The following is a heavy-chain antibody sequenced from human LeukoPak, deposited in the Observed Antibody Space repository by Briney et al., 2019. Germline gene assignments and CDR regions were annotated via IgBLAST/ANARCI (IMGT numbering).Heavy chain of an antibody. D-gene: IGHD6-19*01. J-gene: IGHJ4*02. Sequence: ASVKVSCKASGYTFTSYGISWVRQAPGQGLEWMGWISAYNGNTNYAQKIQGRVTMTTDTSTSTAYMEVRSLRSDDTAVYYCARGPPSAVTGALDSKMDYWGQGTLVTVSS. CDR2: ISAYNGNT. CDR1: GYTFTSYG. CDR3: ARGPPSAVTGALDSKMDY. V-gene: IGHV1-18*01.